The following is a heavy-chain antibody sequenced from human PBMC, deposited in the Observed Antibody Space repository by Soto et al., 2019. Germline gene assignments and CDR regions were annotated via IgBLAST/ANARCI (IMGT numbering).Heavy chain of an antibody. CDR3: AFPNYGDFYYYGMDV. CDR2: INPSGDTA. Sequence: QVQLVQSGAEVKKPGASVKLSCEASAYTFTRFHMHWVRQAPGQGLECMAIINPSGDTATYAQKFQGRVTVTRDTSTRTIYMELSSLRSDDTAVYYCAFPNYGDFYYYGMDVWGQGTMVTVSS. D-gene: IGHD4-17*01. J-gene: IGHJ6*02. CDR1: AYTFTRFH. V-gene: IGHV1-46*01.